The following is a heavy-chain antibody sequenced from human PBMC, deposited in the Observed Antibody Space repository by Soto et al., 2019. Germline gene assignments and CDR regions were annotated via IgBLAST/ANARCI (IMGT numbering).Heavy chain of an antibody. CDR3: AKIFYDILTGKDYYFDY. V-gene: IGHV3-30*18. D-gene: IGHD3-9*01. J-gene: IGHJ4*02. Sequence: GGSLRLSCAASGFTFSSYGMHWVRQAPGKGLEWVAVISYDGSNKYYADSVKGRFTISRDNSKNTLYLQMNSLRAEDTAVYYCAKIFYDILTGKDYYFDYWGQGTLVTVSS. CDR2: ISYDGSNK. CDR1: GFTFSSYG.